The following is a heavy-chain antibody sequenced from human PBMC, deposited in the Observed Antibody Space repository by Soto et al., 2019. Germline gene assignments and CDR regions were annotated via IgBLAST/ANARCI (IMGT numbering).Heavy chain of an antibody. Sequence: SDTLSLTFTVSGGSVSSVSYYWSWIRQPPGKGLELIGYIYYSGSTNYNPSLKSRVTISVDTSKNQFSLKLSSVTAADTAVYYCERVLVEMATIIDXWGQGTLVTVSX. CDR1: GGSVSSVSYY. CDR2: IYYSGST. V-gene: IGHV4-61*01. D-gene: IGHD5-12*01. J-gene: IGHJ4*02. CDR3: ERVLVEMATIIDX.